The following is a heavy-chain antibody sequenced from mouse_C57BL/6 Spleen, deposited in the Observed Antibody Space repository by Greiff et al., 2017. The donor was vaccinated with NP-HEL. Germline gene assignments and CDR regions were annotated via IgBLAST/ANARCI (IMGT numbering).Heavy chain of an antibody. CDR2: IRYSGST. CDR1: GYSITSGYD. J-gene: IGHJ2*01. CDR3: ARGGSYGSSYPDY. Sequence: DVQLQESGPGMVKPSQSLSLTCTVPGYSITSGYDWHWIRHFPGNKLEWMGYIRYSGSTNYNPSLKSRISITHDTSKNHFFLKLNSVTTEDTATYYCARGGSYGSSYPDYWGQGTTLTVSS. D-gene: IGHD1-1*01. V-gene: IGHV3-1*01.